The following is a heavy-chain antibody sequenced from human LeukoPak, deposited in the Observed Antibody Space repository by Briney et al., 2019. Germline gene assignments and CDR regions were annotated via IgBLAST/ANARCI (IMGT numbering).Heavy chain of an antibody. J-gene: IGHJ4*02. Sequence: SETLSLTCAVYGGSFSGYYWSWIRQPPGKGLEWIGEINHSGSTNYNPSLKSRVTISVDTSKNQLSLKLSSVTAADTAVYYCASLRGLGYYFDYWGQGTLVTVSS. CDR3: ASLRGLGYYFDY. D-gene: IGHD3-10*01. CDR1: GGSFSGYY. CDR2: INHSGST. V-gene: IGHV4-34*01.